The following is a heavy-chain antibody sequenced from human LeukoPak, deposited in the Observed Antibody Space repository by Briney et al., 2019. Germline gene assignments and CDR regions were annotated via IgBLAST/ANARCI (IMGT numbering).Heavy chain of an antibody. CDR3: ARGAFGVLLSAFDI. Sequence: SETLSLTCTVSGGSISSYYWGWIRQPPGKGLEWIGNIYHSGSTYSNPSLKSRVIISVDTSKNQFSLKLSSVTAADTAVYWCARGAFGVLLSAFDIWGQGTMVTVSS. D-gene: IGHD3-3*01. CDR2: IYHSGST. V-gene: IGHV4-38-2*02. J-gene: IGHJ3*02. CDR1: GGSISSYY.